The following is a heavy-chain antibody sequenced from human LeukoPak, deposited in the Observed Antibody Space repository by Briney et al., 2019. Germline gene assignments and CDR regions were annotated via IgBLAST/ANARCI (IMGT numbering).Heavy chain of an antibody. Sequence: ASVKVSCKASGYTFTGYYMHWVRQAPGQGLEWMGWINPNSGGTNYAQKFQGRVTMTRHTSISTAYMELSRLRSDDTAVYYCARAILRYSSGWYPVYWGQGALVTVSS. CDR1: GYTFTGYY. V-gene: IGHV1-2*02. CDR3: ARAILRYSSGWYPVY. CDR2: INPNSGGT. J-gene: IGHJ4*02. D-gene: IGHD6-19*01.